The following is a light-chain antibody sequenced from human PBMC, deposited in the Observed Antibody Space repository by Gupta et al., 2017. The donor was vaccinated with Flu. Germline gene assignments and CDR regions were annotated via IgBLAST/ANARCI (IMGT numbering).Light chain of an antibody. Sequence: SSPLTHDPPVSVSLGQTVRSTCHGDTLRSYYASWYQQKPGQAPILVIYGKNNRPSGIPDRFSGSSSGNTASLTITGAQAEDEADYYCNSRDSSGNLYVFGTGTKVTVL. V-gene: IGLV3-19*01. J-gene: IGLJ1*01. CDR1: TLRSYY. CDR3: NSRDSSGNLYV. CDR2: GKN.